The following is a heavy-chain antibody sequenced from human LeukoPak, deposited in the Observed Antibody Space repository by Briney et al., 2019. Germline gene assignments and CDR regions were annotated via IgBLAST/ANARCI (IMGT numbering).Heavy chain of an antibody. V-gene: IGHV3-15*01. CDR3: TTDLTYYYDSSGYYSVVY. D-gene: IGHD3-22*01. Sequence: GGSLRLSCAASGFTFSNAWMSWVRQAPGKGLEWVGRIKSKTDGGTTDYAAPVKGRFTISRDDSKNTLYLQMNSLKTEDTAVYYCTTDLTYYYDSSGYYSVVYWGQGTLVTVSS. CDR2: IKSKTDGGTT. J-gene: IGHJ4*02. CDR1: GFTFSNAW.